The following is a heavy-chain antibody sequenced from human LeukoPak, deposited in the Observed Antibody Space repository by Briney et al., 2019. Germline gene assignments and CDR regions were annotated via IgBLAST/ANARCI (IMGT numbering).Heavy chain of an antibody. Sequence: GRSLRLSCVASGFPFDDYGMFWVRQSPGKGLEGVSSISWKSGIIDYADSVKGRFTISRDNAKNSLYLQMNSLRVEDTAFYYCAKDRFFYDSGSKANWGQGTLVTVSS. CDR3: AKDRFFYDSGSKAN. J-gene: IGHJ4*02. V-gene: IGHV3-9*01. D-gene: IGHD3-22*01. CDR1: GFPFDDYG. CDR2: ISWKSGII.